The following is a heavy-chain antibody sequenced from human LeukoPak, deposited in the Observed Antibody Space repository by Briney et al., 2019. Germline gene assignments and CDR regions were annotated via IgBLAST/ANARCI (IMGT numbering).Heavy chain of an antibody. CDR3: ATSGRYAEDAFDI. CDR2: INSDGSFT. V-gene: IGHV3-74*01. Sequence: NPGGSLRLSCVVSGITVDNNYMSWLRRAPGKGLEWVSRINSDGSFTNYADSVKGRFTISRDNAKNTLYLRMNSLRGEDTAIYYCATSGRYAEDAFDIWGQGTMVTVSS. J-gene: IGHJ3*02. CDR1: GITVDNNY. D-gene: IGHD3-16*01.